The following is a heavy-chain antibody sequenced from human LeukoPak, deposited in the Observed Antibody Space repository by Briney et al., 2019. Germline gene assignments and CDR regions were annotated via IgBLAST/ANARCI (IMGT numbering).Heavy chain of an antibody. Sequence: PGGSPRLSCTASGFTFSSYDMHWVRQATGKGLEWVSAIDTVGNTYYADSVKGRFTISRENAWNSLFLQMNSLRDGDTAVYYCIRIRTGEHQYGMDVWGQGTTVTVSS. CDR3: IRIRTGEHQYGMDV. D-gene: IGHD7-27*01. V-gene: IGHV3-13*01. CDR2: IDTVGNT. CDR1: GFTFSSYD. J-gene: IGHJ6*02.